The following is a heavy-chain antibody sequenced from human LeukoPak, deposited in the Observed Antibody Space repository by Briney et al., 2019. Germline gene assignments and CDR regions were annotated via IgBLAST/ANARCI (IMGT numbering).Heavy chain of an antibody. Sequence: SETLSLTCAVYGGSFSGYYWSWIRRPPGKGLEWIGEINHSGSTNYNPSLKSRVTISVDTSKNQFSLKLSSVTAADTAVYYCARGDSTVDWFDPWGQGTLVTVSS. V-gene: IGHV4-34*01. CDR1: GGSFSGYY. CDR3: ARGDSTVDWFDP. CDR2: INHSGST. J-gene: IGHJ5*02. D-gene: IGHD2-2*01.